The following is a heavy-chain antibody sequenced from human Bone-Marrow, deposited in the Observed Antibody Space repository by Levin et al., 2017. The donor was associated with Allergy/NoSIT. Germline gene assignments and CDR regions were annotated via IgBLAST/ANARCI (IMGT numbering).Heavy chain of an antibody. D-gene: IGHD5-24*01. CDR2: IKEDGSEK. V-gene: IGHV3-7*01. CDR1: GFTFSNSW. J-gene: IGHJ5*02. CDR3: ARAQFRRATIGARWFDP. Sequence: GGSLRLSCAASGFTFSNSWMSWVRQAPGKGLEWVANIKEDGSEKYYVDSVKGRFTISRDNAKNSLFVQMNSLRVEDTAVYYCARAQFRRATIGARWFDPWGQGTLVTVSS.